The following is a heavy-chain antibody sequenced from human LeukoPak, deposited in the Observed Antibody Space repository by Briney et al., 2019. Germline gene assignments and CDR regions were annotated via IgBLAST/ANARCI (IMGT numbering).Heavy chain of an antibody. V-gene: IGHV1-8*01. CDR2: MNPNSGNT. J-gene: IGHJ4*02. CDR1: GYTFTSYD. D-gene: IGHD6-13*01. CDR3: ARGNRLAAAGTGTFGY. Sequence: AASVKVSCKASGYTFTSYDINWVRQATGQGLEWMGWMNPNSGNTGYAQKFQGRVTMTRNTSISTAYMELRSLRSDDTAVYYCARGNRLAAAGTGTFGYWGQGTLVTVSS.